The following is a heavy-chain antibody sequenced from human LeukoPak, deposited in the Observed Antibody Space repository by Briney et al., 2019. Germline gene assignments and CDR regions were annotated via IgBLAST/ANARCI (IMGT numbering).Heavy chain of an antibody. CDR1: GYTFSGYS. CDR2: INPNSGGT. Sequence: ASVKVSCKASGYTFSGYSMHWVRQAPGQGLEWMGWINPNSGGTNYAQKFQGRVAMTRDTSIRTAYMELSRLRSDDTAVYYCARFYNFYGDYYFDYWGQGTLVTVSS. J-gene: IGHJ4*02. V-gene: IGHV1-2*02. CDR3: ARFYNFYGDYYFDY. D-gene: IGHD4-17*01.